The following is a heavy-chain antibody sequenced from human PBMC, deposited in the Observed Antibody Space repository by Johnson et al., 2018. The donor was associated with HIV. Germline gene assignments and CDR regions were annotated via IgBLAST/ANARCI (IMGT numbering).Heavy chain of an antibody. D-gene: IGHD2/OR15-2a*01. Sequence: QVQLVESGGGVVQPGRSLRLSCAASGFTFNSYAMHWVRQAQGKGLEWVAIISYDGSNKYYADSVKGRFTISRDNSKKTLFLRTSRLEIDYTAIYFCARDREYGGAWGWALDIWGQGTMVTVSS. CDR3: ARDREYGGAWGWALDI. CDR2: ISYDGSNK. CDR1: GFTFNSYA. V-gene: IGHV3-30*04. J-gene: IGHJ3*02.